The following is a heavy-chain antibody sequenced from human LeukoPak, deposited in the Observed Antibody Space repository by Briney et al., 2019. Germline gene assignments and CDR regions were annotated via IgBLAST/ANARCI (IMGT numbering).Heavy chain of an antibody. CDR1: GGTFSSYT. D-gene: IGHD5-18*01. J-gene: IGHJ4*02. V-gene: IGHV1-18*01. CDR2: ISAYNGNT. Sequence: ASVKVSCKASGGTFSSYTISWVRQAPGQGLEWMGWISAYNGNTNYAQKLQGRVTMTTDTSTSTAYMELRSLRSDDTAVYYCARSTWIQLVVDYWGQGTLVTVSS. CDR3: ARSTWIQLVVDY.